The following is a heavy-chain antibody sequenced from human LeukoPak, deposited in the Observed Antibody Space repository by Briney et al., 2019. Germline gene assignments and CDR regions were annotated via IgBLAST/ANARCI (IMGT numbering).Heavy chain of an antibody. CDR1: GASMSSYY. V-gene: IGHV4-4*07. J-gene: IGHJ4*02. CDR3: AREDVVVDS. Sequence: SETLSLTCTVSGASMSSYYWTWIRQPAGKGLGWIGHIYISGNTNYNPSLKSRVTMSRDTSKNQFSLKLSSVTAADTAVYYCAREDVVVDSWVQGILVTVSS. CDR2: IYISGNT. D-gene: IGHD2-15*01.